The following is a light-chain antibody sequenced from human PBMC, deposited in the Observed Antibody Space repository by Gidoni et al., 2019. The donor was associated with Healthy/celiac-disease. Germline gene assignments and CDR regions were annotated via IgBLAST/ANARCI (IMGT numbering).Light chain of an antibody. CDR1: ALPKQY. V-gene: IGLV3-25*03. CDR3: QSADSSGTYHVV. Sequence: SYQLTQPPSVAVSPGQTARITCSGDALPKQYAYWYQQKPGQSPVLVIYKDRERPSGIPERFSGSSSGTTVTLTISGAQAEDEADYYCQSADSSGTYHVVFGGGTKLTVL. CDR2: KDR. J-gene: IGLJ2*01.